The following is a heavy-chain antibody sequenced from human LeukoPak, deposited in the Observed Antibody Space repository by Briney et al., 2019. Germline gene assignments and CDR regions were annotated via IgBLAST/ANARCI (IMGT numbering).Heavy chain of an antibody. Sequence: ASVKVSCKASGYTFTSYYMHWVRQAPGQGLEWMGIINPSGGSTSYAQKFQGRVTMTRDTSTSTVYMELSSLRSEDTAVYYCARDGVTMVRGSPRDAFDIWGQGTMVTVSS. CDR1: GYTFTSYY. J-gene: IGHJ3*02. CDR2: INPSGGST. CDR3: ARDGVTMVRGSPRDAFDI. V-gene: IGHV1-46*01. D-gene: IGHD3-10*01.